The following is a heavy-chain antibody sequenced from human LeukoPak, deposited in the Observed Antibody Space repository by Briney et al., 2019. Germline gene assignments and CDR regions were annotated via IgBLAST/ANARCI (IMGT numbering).Heavy chain of an antibody. J-gene: IGHJ4*02. CDR2: ISSSSNYM. CDR3: ARPLDSSNNYFDY. Sequence: PGGSLRLSCAASGFTFSRNAMNWVRQAPGKGLEWVSFISSSSNYMPYADSVKGRFTISRDNAKNSLYLQTNSLRAEDTAVYYCARPLDSSNNYFDYWGQGTLVTVSA. V-gene: IGHV3-21*01. D-gene: IGHD6-13*01. CDR1: GFTFSRNA.